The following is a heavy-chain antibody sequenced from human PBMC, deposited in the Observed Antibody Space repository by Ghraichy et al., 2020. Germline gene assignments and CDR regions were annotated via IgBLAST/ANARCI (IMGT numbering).Heavy chain of an antibody. Sequence: GGSLRLSCAASGFAFRGYAMHWVRQAPGKWLDWLAVIWYDGSNKYYGDSVKGRFTISRDNSKNTLHLQMNSLRAEDTAVYYCARDQKTTALDYWGQGTLVTVSS. CDR3: ARDQKTTALDY. J-gene: IGHJ4*02. CDR1: GFAFRGYA. V-gene: IGHV3-33*01. D-gene: IGHD4-17*01. CDR2: IWYDGSNK.